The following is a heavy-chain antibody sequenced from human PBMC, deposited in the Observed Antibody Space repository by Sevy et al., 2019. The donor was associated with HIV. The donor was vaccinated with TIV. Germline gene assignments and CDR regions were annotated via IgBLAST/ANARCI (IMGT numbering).Heavy chain of an antibody. CDR3: ARDSRIAAAGDDAFDI. D-gene: IGHD6-13*01. J-gene: IGHJ3*02. V-gene: IGHV1-18*01. CDR1: GYTFTSYG. CDR2: ISAYNGNT. Sequence: ASVKVSCKASGYTFTSYGISWVRQAPGQGLEWMGWISAYNGNTNYAQKLQGRVTMTTDTSTSTAYMELRSLRSDDTAVYYCARDSRIAAAGDDAFDIWGQWTMVTVSS.